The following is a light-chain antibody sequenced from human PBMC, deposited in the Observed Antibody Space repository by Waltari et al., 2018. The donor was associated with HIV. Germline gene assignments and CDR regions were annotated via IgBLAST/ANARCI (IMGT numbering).Light chain of an antibody. CDR3: AAWDDSLNAWV. CDR1: SSNIGSTI. J-gene: IGLJ3*02. Sequence: QSVLTQPPSASGTPGQRLSISCSGSSSNIGSTIVNWYQQLPGTAPKLLIYSNNRRPSGVPDRFSGSKSGTSASLAISGLQSEDEADYYCAAWDDSLNAWVFGGGTKLTVL. V-gene: IGLV1-44*01. CDR2: SNN.